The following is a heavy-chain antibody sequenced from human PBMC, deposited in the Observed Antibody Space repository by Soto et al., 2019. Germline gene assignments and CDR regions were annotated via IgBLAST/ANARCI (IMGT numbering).Heavy chain of an antibody. J-gene: IGHJ5*02. Sequence: SVKVSCKASGGTFSSYAISWVRQAPGQGLEWMGGIIPIFGTANYAQKFQGRVTITADESTSTAYMELSSLRSEDTAVYYCAKAPPDSNIVVVPAAIADWFDPWGQGTLVTVSS. D-gene: IGHD2-2*01. CDR2: IIPIFGTA. CDR1: GGTFSSYA. V-gene: IGHV1-69*13. CDR3: AKAPPDSNIVVVPAAIADWFDP.